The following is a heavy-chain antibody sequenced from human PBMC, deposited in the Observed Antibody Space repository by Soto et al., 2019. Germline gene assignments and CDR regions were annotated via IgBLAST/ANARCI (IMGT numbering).Heavy chain of an antibody. CDR1: GFTFSSYG. J-gene: IGHJ6*02. D-gene: IGHD3-3*01. V-gene: IGHV3-30*18. Sequence: GGSLRLSCAASGFTFSSYGMHWVRQAPGKGLEWVAVISYDGSNKYYADSVKGRFTISRDNSKNTLYLQMNSLRAEYTAVYYCAKGLQTYYDFWSGYYTHYYYGMDVWGQGTTVTVSS. CDR2: ISYDGSNK. CDR3: AKGLQTYYDFWSGYYTHYYYGMDV.